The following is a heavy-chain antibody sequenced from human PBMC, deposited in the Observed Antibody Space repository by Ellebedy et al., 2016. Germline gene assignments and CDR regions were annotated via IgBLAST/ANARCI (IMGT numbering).Heavy chain of an antibody. CDR3: FKAYCSSAGCTGSH. V-gene: IGHV3-23*01. CDR1: GFTFSGYD. CDR2: ISAIGTT. J-gene: IGHJ4*02. Sequence: GGSLRLXCAASGFTFSGYDMSWIRQAPGEGLEWVSTISAIGTTHYADSVKGRFSISRENSENTVYLQMSSLRAEDTAIYYCFKAYCSSAGCTGSHWGQGTLITVSS. D-gene: IGHD2-2*01.